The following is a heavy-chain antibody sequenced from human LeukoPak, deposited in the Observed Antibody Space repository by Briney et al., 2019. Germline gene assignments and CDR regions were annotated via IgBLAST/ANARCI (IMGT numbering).Heavy chain of an antibody. CDR1: GFTFSSYS. D-gene: IGHD3-10*01. CDR2: ISSSSSYI. CDR3: ARPYNYYGSGSYCYGY. J-gene: IGHJ4*02. V-gene: IGHV3-21*01. Sequence: GGSLRLSCAASGFTFSSYSMNWVRQAPGKGLEWVSSISSSSSYIYYADSVKGRFTISRDNAKNSLYLQMNSLRAEDTAVYCCARPYNYYGSGSYCYGYWGQGTLVTVSS.